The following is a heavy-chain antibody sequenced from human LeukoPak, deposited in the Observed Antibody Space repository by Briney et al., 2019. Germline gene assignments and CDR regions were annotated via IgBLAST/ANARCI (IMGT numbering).Heavy chain of an antibody. V-gene: IGHV4-34*01. CDR3: ARDPNYYYGMDV. CDR2: INHSGST. J-gene: IGHJ6*02. CDR1: GGSFSGYY. Sequence: SETLSLTCAVYGGSFSGYYWSWIRQPPGKGLEWIGEINHSGSTNYNPSLKSRVTISVDTSKNQFSLKLSSVTAADTAVYYCARDPNYYYGMDVWGQGTTVTVSS.